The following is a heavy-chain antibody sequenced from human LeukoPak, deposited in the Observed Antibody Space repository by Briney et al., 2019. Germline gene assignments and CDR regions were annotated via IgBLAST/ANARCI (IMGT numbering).Heavy chain of an antibody. Sequence: GASVKVSCKASGGTFSSYTISWVRQAPGQGLEWMGRIIPILGIANYAQKFQGRVTITADKSTSSAYMELSSLRSEDTAVYYCARAMITMVRGVINHDAFDIWGQETMVTVSS. J-gene: IGHJ3*02. CDR1: GGTFSSYT. CDR2: IIPILGIA. V-gene: IGHV1-69*02. D-gene: IGHD3-10*01. CDR3: ARAMITMVRGVINHDAFDI.